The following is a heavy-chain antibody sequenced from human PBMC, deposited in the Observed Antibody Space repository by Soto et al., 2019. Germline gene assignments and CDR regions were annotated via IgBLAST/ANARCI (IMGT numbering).Heavy chain of an antibody. CDR3: ARDKITGXFDY. J-gene: IGHJ4*02. V-gene: IGHV4-34*01. CDR2: INHTGST. D-gene: IGHD2-8*02. CDR1: GGSFSGYS. Sequence: SETLSLTCAVYGGSFSGYSWTWIRQPPGTGLEWIGEINHTGSTNYNPSLKSRVTISVDTSKNQFSLKLTSVTAADTAVYYCARDKITGXFDYWGQGTLVTVSS.